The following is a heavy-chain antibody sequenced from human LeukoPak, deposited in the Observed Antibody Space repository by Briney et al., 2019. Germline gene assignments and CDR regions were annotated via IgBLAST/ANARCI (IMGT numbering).Heavy chain of an antibody. CDR3: ARGSTGTTFDY. Sequence: GASVKVSCKASGYTFINYYMHWVRQAPGQGLEWMGIINPSGGSTSYAQNFQGRVTMTRDTSTSTVYVDLSSLRSEDTAVYYCARGSTGTTFDYWGQGTLVTVSS. D-gene: IGHD1-7*01. CDR1: GYTFINYY. V-gene: IGHV1-46*03. J-gene: IGHJ4*02. CDR2: INPSGGST.